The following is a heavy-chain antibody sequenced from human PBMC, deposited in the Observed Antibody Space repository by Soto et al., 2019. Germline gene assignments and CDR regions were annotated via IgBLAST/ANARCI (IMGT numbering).Heavy chain of an antibody. V-gene: IGHV3-30*18. J-gene: IGHJ4*02. CDR3: EKDRRHYYDSSGPDY. CDR2: ISYDGSNK. D-gene: IGHD3-22*01. Sequence: GGSLRLSCAASGFTFSSYGMHWVRQAPGKGLEWVAVISYDGSNKYYADSVKGRFTISRDNSKNTLYLQMNSLRAEDTAVYYCEKDRRHYYDSSGPDYWGQGTLVTVSS. CDR1: GFTFSSYG.